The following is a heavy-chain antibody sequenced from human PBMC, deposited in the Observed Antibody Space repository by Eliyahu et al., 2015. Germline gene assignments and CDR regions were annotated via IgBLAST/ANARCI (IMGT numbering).Heavy chain of an antibody. CDR3: ARARRTTVTTDAFDI. CDR1: XXXXTXYA. J-gene: IGHJ3*02. V-gene: IGHV1-3*01. CDR2: INAGNGNT. Sequence: QVQLVQSGAEVKKPGAXVKVSCKASXXXXTXYAMHWVRQAPGQRLEWMGWINAGNGNTKYSQKFQGRVTITRDTSASTAYMELSSLRSEDTAVYYCARARRTTVTTDAFDIWGQGTMVTVSS. D-gene: IGHD4-17*01.